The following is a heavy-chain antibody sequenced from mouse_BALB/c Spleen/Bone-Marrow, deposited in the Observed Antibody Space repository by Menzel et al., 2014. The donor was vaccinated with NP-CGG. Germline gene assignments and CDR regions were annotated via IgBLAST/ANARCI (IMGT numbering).Heavy chain of an antibody. D-gene: IGHD2-1*01. CDR3: ALLGNYGYFDV. Sequence: DVKLQESGGGLVQPGGSLKLSCAASGFDFSRYWMSWVRQAPGKGLGWIGEINPDSSTINYTPSLKDKFIISRDNAKNXLYLQMSKVRSEDTALYYCALLGNYGYFDVWGAGTTVTVSS. V-gene: IGHV4-1*02. CDR2: INPDSSTI. CDR1: GFDFSRYW. J-gene: IGHJ1*01.